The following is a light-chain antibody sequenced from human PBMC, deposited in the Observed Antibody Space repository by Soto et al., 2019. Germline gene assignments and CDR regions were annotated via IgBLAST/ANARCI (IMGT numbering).Light chain of an antibody. CDR3: QQYNNWPFT. CDR2: FAS. J-gene: IGKJ4*01. V-gene: IGKV3-15*01. Sequence: EIVMTQSPATLSVSPGERATVSCRASESVNNNLAWYQHKPGQPPRLLIYFASTRATGIPARFSGSGSATEFSLTITSLQPEDFAVYYCQQYNNWPFTFGGGTKVQT. CDR1: ESVNNN.